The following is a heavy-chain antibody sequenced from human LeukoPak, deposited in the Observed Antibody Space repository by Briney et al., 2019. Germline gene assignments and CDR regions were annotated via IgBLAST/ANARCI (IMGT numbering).Heavy chain of an antibody. CDR2: ISSSGSTI. V-gene: IGHV3-11*04. CDR1: GFTFTDYY. CDR3: ARGDPLMTTGVS. D-gene: IGHD4-17*01. Sequence: GGSLRLSCAASGFTFTDYYMSWIRQAPGKGLEWLSYISSSGSTIYYADSVKGRFTISRDNAKNTLYLQMNSLRAEDTAVYYCARGDPLMTTGVSWGQGTLVTVSS. J-gene: IGHJ4*02.